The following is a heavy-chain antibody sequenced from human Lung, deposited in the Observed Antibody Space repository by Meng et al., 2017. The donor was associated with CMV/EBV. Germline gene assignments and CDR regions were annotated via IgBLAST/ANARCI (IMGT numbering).Heavy chain of an antibody. Sequence: GGSLRLXXAASGFTFSSYAMSWVRQAPGKGLEWVSVIYSGGSSTYYADSVKGRFTISRDNSKNTLYLQMNSLRAEDTAVYYCAKDRDCSSTSCSIRFDYWGQGTXVTVSS. CDR3: AKDRDCSSTSCSIRFDY. CDR1: GFTFSSYA. D-gene: IGHD2-2*01. CDR2: IYSGGSST. V-gene: IGHV3-23*03. J-gene: IGHJ4*02.